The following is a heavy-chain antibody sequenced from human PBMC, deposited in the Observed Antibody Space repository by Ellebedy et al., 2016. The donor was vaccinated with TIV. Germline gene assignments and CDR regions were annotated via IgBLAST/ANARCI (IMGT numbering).Heavy chain of an antibody. D-gene: IGHD1-26*01. V-gene: IGHV3-21*01. J-gene: IGHJ4*02. CDR1: GFTFSSYS. CDR3: ARDGPTKWELLAY. CDR2: ISSSRSYE. Sequence: GESLKISCAASGFTFSSYSMNWVRQAPGKGLEWVSSISSSRSYEYYADSVKGRFTISRDNAKNSLYLQMNSLRDEDTAVYYCARDGPTKWELLAYWGQGTLVTVSS.